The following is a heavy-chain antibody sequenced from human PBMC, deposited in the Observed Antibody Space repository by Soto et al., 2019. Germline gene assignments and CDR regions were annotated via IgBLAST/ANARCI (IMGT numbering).Heavy chain of an antibody. V-gene: IGHV3-23*01. J-gene: IGHJ6*02. CDR1: GLTFSNYA. Sequence: HPGGSLRLSCAASGLTFSNYAMTWVRRAPGKGLEWVSALSASGATTYYADSVKGRFTISRDNSQNTLHLQVNSLRAEDTALYYCAKALRGGRGYMYYYYGLDVWAKGPRSPSP. CDR3: AKALRGGRGYMYYYYGLDV. D-gene: IGHD5-12*01. CDR2: LSASGATT.